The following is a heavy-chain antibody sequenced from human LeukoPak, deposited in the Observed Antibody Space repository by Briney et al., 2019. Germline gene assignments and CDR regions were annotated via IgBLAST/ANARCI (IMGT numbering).Heavy chain of an antibody. CDR3: ARVRVGLVGYYYYGMDV. V-gene: IGHV4-59*01. CDR2: IYYSGST. Sequence: ASETLSLTCTVSGGSISSYYWSWIRQPPGKGLEWIGYIYYSGSTNYNPSLKSRVTISVDTSKNQFSLKLSSVTAADTAVYYCARVRVGLVGYYYYGMDVWGQGTTVTVSS. CDR1: GGSISSYY. J-gene: IGHJ6*02. D-gene: IGHD1-26*01.